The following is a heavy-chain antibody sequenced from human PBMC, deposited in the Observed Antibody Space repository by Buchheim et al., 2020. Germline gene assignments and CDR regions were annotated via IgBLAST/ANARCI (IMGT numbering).Heavy chain of an antibody. CDR3: ARIGSGYDYVEDY. D-gene: IGHD5-12*01. CDR1: GFTFRSYE. V-gene: IGHV3-48*03. Sequence: EVQLVESGGGLVQPGGSLRLSCAASGFTFRSYEMNWVRQATGQGLEWVSYISSSGSTIYYADSVKGRFNIPRDNAKNSLYLQMNSLRAEDTAVYYCARIGSGYDYVEDYWGQGTL. CDR2: ISSSGSTI. J-gene: IGHJ4*02.